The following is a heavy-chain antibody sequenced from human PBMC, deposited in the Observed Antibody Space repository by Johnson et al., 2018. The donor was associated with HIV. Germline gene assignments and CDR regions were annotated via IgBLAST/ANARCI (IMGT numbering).Heavy chain of an antibody. V-gene: IGHV3-53*01. D-gene: IGHD1-1*01. Sequence: VQLVESGGGLVQPGGSLRLSCAASGFTVSSKYMSWVRQAPGKGLEWVSIIYSGGSTYYADSVQGRFTISRDNSKNTLYLQMNSLRAEDTAVYYCASSSLRNEGGGGAFDVCGKGTMVTVSS. CDR2: IYSGGST. CDR3: ASSSLRNEGGGGAFDV. CDR1: GFTVSSKY. J-gene: IGHJ3*01.